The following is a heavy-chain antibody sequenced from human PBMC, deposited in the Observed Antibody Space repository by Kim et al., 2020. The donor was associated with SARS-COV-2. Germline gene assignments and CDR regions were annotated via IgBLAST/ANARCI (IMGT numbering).Heavy chain of an antibody. CDR2: VNNGGNP. J-gene: IGHJ4*02. CDR1: GFTFSRYA. CDR3: AKDHESSGWPTFDY. V-gene: IGHV3-23*01. Sequence: GGSLRLSCEGSGFTFSRYAISWVRQAPGRGPEWVASVNNGGNPYYADSVNGRFTVSRDNARNTLYLQMDRLRAEDTALYYCAKDHESSGWPTFDYWGQGTQVTVSS. D-gene: IGHD3-22*01.